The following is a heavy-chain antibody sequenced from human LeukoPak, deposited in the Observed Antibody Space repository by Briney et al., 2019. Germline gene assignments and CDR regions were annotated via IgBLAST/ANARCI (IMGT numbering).Heavy chain of an antibody. CDR1: GYTFTNYV. Sequence: ASVKVSCKASGYTFTNYVMHWVRQAPGQRLEWMGWSNGGNGNTKYSQKFQGRVTITRDTSASTAYMELSSLRSEDTAVYHCARDPLFCSGGSCIPYYYGLDVWGKGTTVTVSS. J-gene: IGHJ6*04. D-gene: IGHD2-15*01. CDR3: ARDPLFCSGGSCIPYYYGLDV. CDR2: SNGGNGNT. V-gene: IGHV1-3*01.